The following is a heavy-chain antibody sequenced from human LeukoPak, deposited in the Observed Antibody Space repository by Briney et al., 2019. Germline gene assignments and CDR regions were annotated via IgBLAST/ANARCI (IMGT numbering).Heavy chain of an antibody. CDR2: IYTSGST. D-gene: IGHD5-18*01. CDR3: ARGPYSYGVNYYYYGMDV. V-gene: IGHV4-4*07. Sequence: SETLSLTCTVSGGSISSYYWSWIRQPAGKGLEWIGRIYTSGSTSYNPSLKSRVTISVDTSKNQFSLKLSSVTAADTAVYYCARGPYSYGVNYYYYGMDVWGQGTTVTVSS. J-gene: IGHJ6*02. CDR1: GGSISSYY.